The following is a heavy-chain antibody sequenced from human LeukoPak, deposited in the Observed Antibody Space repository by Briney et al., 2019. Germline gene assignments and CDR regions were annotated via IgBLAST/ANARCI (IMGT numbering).Heavy chain of an antibody. V-gene: IGHV4-59*08. Sequence: PSETLSLTCTVSGGSISSFYWSWIRQPPGKGLEWIGYIYNSESTNYDPSLKSGVTISVDTSKNQFSLMLTPVTASDTAMYYCARHCSGGTCPLSFDAFDIWGQGTMVTVSS. D-gene: IGHD2-15*01. CDR2: IYNSEST. J-gene: IGHJ3*02. CDR3: ARHCSGGTCPLSFDAFDI. CDR1: GGSISSFY.